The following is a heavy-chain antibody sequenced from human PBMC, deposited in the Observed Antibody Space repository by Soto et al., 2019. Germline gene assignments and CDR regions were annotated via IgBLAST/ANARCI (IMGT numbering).Heavy chain of an antibody. V-gene: IGHV1-69*12. J-gene: IGHJ5*02. D-gene: IGHD2-21*02. CDR2: IIPIFGTA. CDR3: ASRSLVTAKGWWFDP. Sequence: QVQVVQSGAEVKKPGSSVKVSCKASGGTFSSYAISWVRQAPGQGLDWMGGIIPIFGTANYAQKFQGRVTITADESTSTAFMELSSLRSEDTAVYYCASRSLVTAKGWWFDPWGQGTLVTVSS. CDR1: GGTFSSYA.